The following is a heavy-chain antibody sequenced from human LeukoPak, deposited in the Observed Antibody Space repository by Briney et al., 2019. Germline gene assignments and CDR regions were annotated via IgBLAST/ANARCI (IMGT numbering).Heavy chain of an antibody. V-gene: IGHV3-48*04. Sequence: PGGSLRLSCAASGFTFSSYTMNWVRQPPGKGLEWVSNIGTSSTTIYYADSVKGRFTISRDNAKNSLYLQMNSLRAEDTALYYCAKGGFGGYGSRFDYWGQGTLVTVSS. CDR3: AKGGFGGYGSRFDY. CDR1: GFTFSSYT. J-gene: IGHJ4*02. CDR2: IGTSSTTI. D-gene: IGHD5-12*01.